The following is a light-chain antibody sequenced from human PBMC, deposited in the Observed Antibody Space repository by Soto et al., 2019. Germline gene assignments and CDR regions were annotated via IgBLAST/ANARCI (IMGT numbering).Light chain of an antibody. CDR3: RSYTTSGTQV. V-gene: IGLV2-14*01. Sequence: QSALAKTDSVSASPGQSITIACTGTTSDIGGYNYVSWYQRHPGKVPKLIIYEVTSRPAGGSPRFSGSKSGNTASLTISGLQAEDEADYFCRSYTTSGTQVFGGGTKVTVL. CDR2: EVT. CDR1: TSDIGGYNY. J-gene: IGLJ3*02.